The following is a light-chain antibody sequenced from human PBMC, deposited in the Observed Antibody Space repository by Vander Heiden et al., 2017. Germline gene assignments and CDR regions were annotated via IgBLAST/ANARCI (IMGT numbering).Light chain of an antibody. CDR3: SSHAGSNNYA. J-gene: IGLJ1*01. CDR2: EDT. V-gene: IGLV2-8*01. CDR1: TSDVVAYNY. Sequence: QSALTQPPPASWSPGPSVTVSCTGTTSDVVAYNYVSWYQQHPGKAPKLIIYEDTKRPSGVPDRFSASKSGDTASLTVSGLQAEDEADYYCSSHAGSNNYAFGTGTKVTVL.